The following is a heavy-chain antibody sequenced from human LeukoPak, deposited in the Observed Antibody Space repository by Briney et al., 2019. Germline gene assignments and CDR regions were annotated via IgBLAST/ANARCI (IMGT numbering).Heavy chain of an antibody. Sequence: SETLSLTCTVSGGSISSSSYYWGWIRQPPGKGLEWIGSIYYSGSTYYNPSLKSRVTISVDTSKNQFSLKLSSVTAADTAVYYCARAAGIVGAQVDAFDIWGQGTMVTVSS. CDR2: IYYSGST. V-gene: IGHV4-39*07. CDR1: GGSISSSSYY. CDR3: ARAAGIVGAQVDAFDI. D-gene: IGHD1-26*01. J-gene: IGHJ3*02.